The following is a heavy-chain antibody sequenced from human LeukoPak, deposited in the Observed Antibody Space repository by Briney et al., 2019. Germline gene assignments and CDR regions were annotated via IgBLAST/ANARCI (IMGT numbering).Heavy chain of an antibody. V-gene: IGHV3-7*01. CDR3: ARVICDYVWGSYRCHFDY. J-gene: IGHJ4*02. CDR1: GFTFSSYW. CDR2: IKEDGSHL. D-gene: IGHD3-16*02. Sequence: PGGSLRLSCATSGFTFSSYWMGWVRQAPGKGLQWVGNIKEDGSHLYYLDSVKGRFTISRDNARNSLHLQMKSLRAEDTAVYFCARVICDYVWGSYRCHFDYWGQGTLVSVSS.